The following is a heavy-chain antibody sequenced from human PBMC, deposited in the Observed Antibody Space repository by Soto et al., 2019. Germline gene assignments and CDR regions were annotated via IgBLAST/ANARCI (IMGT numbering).Heavy chain of an antibody. D-gene: IGHD6-19*01. J-gene: IGHJ4*02. Sequence: GGSLRLSCAASGFTFRDYAMSWVRQAPGKGLEWVSGISGSGNEARYADSVRSRFTISRDNSRNTLFLQMNSLTVDDTAVYYCGKERRGSGWSVCNFWGQGTLVTVSS. CDR2: ISGSGNEA. V-gene: IGHV3-23*01. CDR3: GKERRGSGWSVCNF. CDR1: GFTFRDYA.